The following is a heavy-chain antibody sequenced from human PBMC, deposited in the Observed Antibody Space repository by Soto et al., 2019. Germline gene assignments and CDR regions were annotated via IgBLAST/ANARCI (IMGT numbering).Heavy chain of an antibody. V-gene: IGHV4-59*08. CDR2: IYYSGST. D-gene: IGHD6-19*01. CDR1: GGSINSFF. Sequence: PSETLSLTCTDSGGSINSFFWGWIRQPPGKGLEWVAYIYYSGSTSYNPSLKSRVTISVDTSKNQFSLKLNSVTAADTAVYYCARGSAWSGSNWFDPWGQGTLVTVSS. CDR3: ARGSAWSGSNWFDP. J-gene: IGHJ5*01.